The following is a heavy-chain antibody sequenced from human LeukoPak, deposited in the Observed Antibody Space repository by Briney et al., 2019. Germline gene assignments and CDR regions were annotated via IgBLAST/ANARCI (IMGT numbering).Heavy chain of an antibody. D-gene: IGHD3-9*01. CDR3: ARASKYYDILTGYYYFDY. V-gene: IGHV1-2*02. Sequence: ASVKVSCKASGYTFTGYYMHWVRQAPGQGLEWMGWINPNSGGTNYAQKFQGRVTMTRDTSISTAYMELSRLRSDDTAVYYCARASKYYDILTGYYYFDYWGQGTLVTVSS. J-gene: IGHJ4*02. CDR2: INPNSGGT. CDR1: GYTFTGYY.